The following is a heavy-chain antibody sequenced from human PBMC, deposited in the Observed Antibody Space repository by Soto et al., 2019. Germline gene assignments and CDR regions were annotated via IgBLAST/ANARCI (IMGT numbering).Heavy chain of an antibody. CDR1: GYNFINYG. Sequence: QVHLVQSGVEVKKPGASVKVSCKASGYNFINYGITWVRQAPGQGLEWMGWIGVHNGNTNYAQKLQGRVTMTTDTSTSTAYMELRSLRSDDTAVYYCVRDLDGSGSYYTDYWGPGTLVTVSS. V-gene: IGHV1-18*01. CDR3: VRDLDGSGSYYTDY. CDR2: IGVHNGNT. D-gene: IGHD3-10*01. J-gene: IGHJ4*02.